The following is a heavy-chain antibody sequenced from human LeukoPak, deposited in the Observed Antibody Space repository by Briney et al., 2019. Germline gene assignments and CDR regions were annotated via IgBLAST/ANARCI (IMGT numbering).Heavy chain of an antibody. Sequence: GGSLRLSCAASGFTFSSYDMHWVRQATGKGLEWVSAIGTAGDTYYPGSVKGRFTISRENAKNSLYLQMNSLRAGDTAVYYCAREGCSGWIDCWGQGTLVTVSS. D-gene: IGHD6-19*01. CDR3: AREGCSGWIDC. CDR1: GFTFSSYD. J-gene: IGHJ4*02. CDR2: IGTAGDT. V-gene: IGHV3-13*01.